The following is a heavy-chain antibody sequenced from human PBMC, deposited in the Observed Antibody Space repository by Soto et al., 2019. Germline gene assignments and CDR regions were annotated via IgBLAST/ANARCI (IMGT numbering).Heavy chain of an antibody. J-gene: IGHJ4*02. V-gene: IGHV3-15*07. CDR1: GFTFANAW. Sequence: EVHLVESGGGVVTPGGSLTLSCAASGFTFANAWMNWVRQAPGKGLEWVGRIRSSSDGGTTDYAAPVKGRFTFSRDDSKNTLFLHMNSLKTEDTGVYYCTTSIFGVVTAHWGQGTLVTVS. CDR2: IRSSSDGGTT. D-gene: IGHD3-3*01. CDR3: TTSIFGVVTAH.